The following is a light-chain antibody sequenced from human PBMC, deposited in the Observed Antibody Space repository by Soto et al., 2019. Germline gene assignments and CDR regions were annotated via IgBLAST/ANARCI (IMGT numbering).Light chain of an antibody. J-gene: IGKJ2*02. CDR3: QRYYISPCP. V-gene: IGKV3-20*01. Sequence: EIVLTQSPGTLSLSPGERATLSCRASQSVSSTYLAWYQQKPGQAPRLLMYGASSRATGVPDRFSGSGSGTDFTITISRLVPEDFAVYYCQRYYISPCPFGQGTKLEIK. CDR2: GAS. CDR1: QSVSSTY.